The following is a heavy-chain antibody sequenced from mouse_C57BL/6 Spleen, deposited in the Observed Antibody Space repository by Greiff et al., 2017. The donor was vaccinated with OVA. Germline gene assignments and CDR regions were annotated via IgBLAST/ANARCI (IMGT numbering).Heavy chain of an antibody. V-gene: IGHV6-3*01. CDR3: TGSGSSYGFAY. J-gene: IGHJ3*01. CDR1: GFTFSNYW. CDR2: IRLKSDNYAT. D-gene: IGHD1-1*01. Sequence: EVKLEESGGGLVQPGGSMKLSCVASGFTFSNYWMNWVRQSPEKGLEWVAQIRLKSDNYATHYAESVKGRFTISRDDSKSSVYLQMNNLRAEDTGIYYCTGSGSSYGFAYWGQGTLVTVSA.